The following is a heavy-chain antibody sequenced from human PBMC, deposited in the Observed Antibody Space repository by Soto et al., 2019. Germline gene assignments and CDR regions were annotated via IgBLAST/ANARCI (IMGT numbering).Heavy chain of an antibody. Sequence: SETLSLTCTVSGGSISSSSYYWGWIRQPPGKGLEWIGGIYYSGSTYYNPSLKSRVTISVDTSKNQFSLKLSSVTAADTAVYFCARGGVLRYFDWFALWGQGTLVTVSS. CDR2: IYYSGST. D-gene: IGHD3-9*01. V-gene: IGHV4-39*07. CDR1: GGSISSSSYY. CDR3: ARGGVLRYFDWFAL. J-gene: IGHJ5*02.